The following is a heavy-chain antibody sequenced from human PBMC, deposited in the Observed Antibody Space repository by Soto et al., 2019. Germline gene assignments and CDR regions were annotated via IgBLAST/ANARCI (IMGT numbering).Heavy chain of an antibody. Sequence: VESGGGVVQPGRSLTLSCAASGFSLDSYAMHWVRQAPGKGHEWMAVVSYDGKNIDYADSVKGRFTISKDDPKNTLYLRMGSLTAEDTATYYCARDYGALPCDRIQHWGRGTLVTVSS. V-gene: IGHV3-30*03. CDR2: VSYDGKNI. J-gene: IGHJ1*01. CDR1: GFSLDSYA. D-gene: IGHD3-10*01. CDR3: ARDYGALPCDRIQH.